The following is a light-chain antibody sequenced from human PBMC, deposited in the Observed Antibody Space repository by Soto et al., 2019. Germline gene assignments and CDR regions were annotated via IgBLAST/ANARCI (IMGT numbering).Light chain of an antibody. CDR3: QVWDSRSDHPV. CDR1: NIRSKS. Sequence: SYELTQPPSVSVAPGQTARITCEENNIRSKSVHWYQQKPGQAPVLVVYDDSDRPSGIPERISGSSSGNTATLTISRVEAGDEADYYCQVWDSRSDHPVFGGGTKLTVL. V-gene: IGLV3-21*02. CDR2: DDS. J-gene: IGLJ2*01.